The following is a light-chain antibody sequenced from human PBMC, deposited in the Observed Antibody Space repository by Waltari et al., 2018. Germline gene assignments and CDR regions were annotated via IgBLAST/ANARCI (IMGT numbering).Light chain of an antibody. Sequence: DIVMIQSPDSLAVSLGERATINCKSSQSVIYSSNNKNYLAWYQQKPGQPPKLLIYWASTRESGVPDRFSGSGSGTDFTLTISSLQAEDVAVYYCQQYYSTPWTFGQGTKVEIK. CDR3: QQYYSTPWT. V-gene: IGKV4-1*01. CDR2: WAS. J-gene: IGKJ1*01. CDR1: QSVIYSSNNKNY.